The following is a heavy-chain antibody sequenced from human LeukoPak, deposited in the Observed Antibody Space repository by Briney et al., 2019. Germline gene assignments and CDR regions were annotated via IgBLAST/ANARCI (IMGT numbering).Heavy chain of an antibody. CDR3: ARDREYYYCYYYMDV. D-gene: IGHD3-10*01. Sequence: PGGSLRLSCAASGFTFSDFAMIWVRQPPGKGLEWVSSTFQGGGEIHYTDSVRGRFTISRDNSRSTLFLQMNRLRGEETAVYYCARDREYYYCYYYMDVWGKGTTVTVSS. V-gene: IGHV3-23*01. CDR2: TFQGGGEI. CDR1: GFTFSDFA. J-gene: IGHJ6*03.